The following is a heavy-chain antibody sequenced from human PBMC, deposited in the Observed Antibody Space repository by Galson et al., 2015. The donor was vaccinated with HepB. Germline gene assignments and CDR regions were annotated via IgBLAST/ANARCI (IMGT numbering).Heavy chain of an antibody. Sequence: QSGAEVKKPGESLKISCKGSGYTFANYWIGWVRQMPGKGLEWMGIIYPGDSDTRYSPSFQGQVTISADKSISTAYLQWSSLKASDTAMYYCARWGNLYGDYDYFDYWGQGTLVTVSS. V-gene: IGHV5-51*01. D-gene: IGHD4-17*01. CDR3: ARWGNLYGDYDYFDY. J-gene: IGHJ4*02. CDR2: IYPGDSDT. CDR1: GYTFANYW.